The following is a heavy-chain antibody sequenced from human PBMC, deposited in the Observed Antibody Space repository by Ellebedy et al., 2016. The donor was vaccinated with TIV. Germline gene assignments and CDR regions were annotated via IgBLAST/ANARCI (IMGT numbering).Heavy chain of an antibody. CDR3: ARDAYPYAMDV. J-gene: IGHJ6*02. CDR2: IKQDGSEI. CDR1: GFTFSNYW. D-gene: IGHD2-2*02. Sequence: GESLKISCAVSGFTFSNYWMSWARQAPGKGLEWVATIKQDGSEIHYVDSVKGRFTISRDNAKNSLYLQMNSLRDEDTALYYCARDAYPYAMDVWGQGTTVTVSS. V-gene: IGHV3-7*03.